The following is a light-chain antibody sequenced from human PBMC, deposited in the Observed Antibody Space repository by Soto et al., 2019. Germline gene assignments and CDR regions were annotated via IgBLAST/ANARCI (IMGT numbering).Light chain of an antibody. J-gene: IGLJ1*01. CDR2: DVS. V-gene: IGLV2-14*01. CDR1: SSDVGGYNY. Sequence: QSALTQPASVSGSPGQSITISCTGTSSDVGGYNYVSWYQQHPGKAPKLMIYDVSDRPSGVSSRFSGSKSGNTASLTISGLQAEDEADYYCSSTTSTTAYVFGTGTQLTVL. CDR3: SSTTSTTAYV.